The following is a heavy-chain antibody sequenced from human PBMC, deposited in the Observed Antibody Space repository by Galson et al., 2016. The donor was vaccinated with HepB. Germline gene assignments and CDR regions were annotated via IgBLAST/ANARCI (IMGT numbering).Heavy chain of an antibody. V-gene: IGHV1-69*13. CDR3: ARDVVTLARGSGPSTLDH. J-gene: IGHJ4*03. D-gene: IGHD3-10*01. CDR1: GVTPSTSA. CDR2: IKPILGTP. Sequence: SVKVSCKASGVTPSTSAITWVRQAPGQGFEWMGGIKPILGTPNYAQKFLGRMTITADAPSGTNYMELSSLTSDDTAIYYCARDVVTLARGSGPSTLDHWGQGTLVTVSS.